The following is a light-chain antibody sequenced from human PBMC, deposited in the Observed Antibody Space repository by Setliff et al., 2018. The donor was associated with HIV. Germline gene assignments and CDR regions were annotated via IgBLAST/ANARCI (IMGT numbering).Light chain of an antibody. Sequence: QSALTQPASVSGSPGQSITISCTGTSSDVGLYNFVSWYQQHPGKVPKLIIYDVTNRLSGISHRFSGAKSGNTASLTISGLQADDEADYYCSSFRTSRKFVFGTGTKVTVL. CDR2: DVT. J-gene: IGLJ1*01. CDR1: SSDVGLYNF. V-gene: IGLV2-14*01. CDR3: SSFRTSRKFV.